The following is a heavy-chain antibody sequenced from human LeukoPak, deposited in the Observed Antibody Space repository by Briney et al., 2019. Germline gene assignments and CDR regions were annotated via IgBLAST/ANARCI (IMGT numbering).Heavy chain of an antibody. D-gene: IGHD3-22*01. J-gene: IGHJ4*02. V-gene: IGHV1-69*05. CDR3: ARDSSGYYYAFDY. Sequence: ASVKVSCKASGGTFSGYAISWVRQAPGQGLEWMGGIIPIFGTANYAQKFQGRVTITTDESTSTAYMELSSLRSEDTAVNYCARDSSGYYYAFDYWGQGTLVTVSS. CDR1: GGTFSGYA. CDR2: IIPIFGTA.